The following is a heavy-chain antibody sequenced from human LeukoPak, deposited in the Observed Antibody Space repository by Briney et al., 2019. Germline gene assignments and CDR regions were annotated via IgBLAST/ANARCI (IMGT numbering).Heavy chain of an antibody. CDR2: IYPGDSNT. CDR1: GYSFTSYW. CDR3: VQCGGDCYTSSH. Sequence: GESQKISCESSGYSFTSYWIGWVRQMPGKGLEWMGIIYPGDSNTRYSPSFQGQVTISADKSISTAYLQWSSLKASDSAMYYCVQCGGDCYTSSHWGQGTLVTVSS. V-gene: IGHV5-51*01. J-gene: IGHJ4*02. D-gene: IGHD2-21*02.